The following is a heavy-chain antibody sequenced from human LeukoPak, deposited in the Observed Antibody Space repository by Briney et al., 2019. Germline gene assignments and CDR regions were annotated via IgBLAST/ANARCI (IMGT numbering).Heavy chain of an antibody. CDR2: ISYDGGNK. CDR1: GFTFSSYA. Sequence: GGSLRLSCAASGFTFSSYAMHWVRQAPGKGLEWVAVISYDGGNKYCADSVKGRFTISRDNSKNTLYLHMNSLRAEDTAVYYCARGRGRIDYWGQGTLVTVSS. V-gene: IGHV3-30-3*01. CDR3: ARGRGRIDY. D-gene: IGHD3-16*01. J-gene: IGHJ4*02.